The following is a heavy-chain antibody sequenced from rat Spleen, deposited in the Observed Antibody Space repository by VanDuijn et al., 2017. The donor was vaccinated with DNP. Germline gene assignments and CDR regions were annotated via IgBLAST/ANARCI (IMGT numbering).Heavy chain of an antibody. V-gene: IGHV5-22*01. CDR3: ARHVLPLRVWDY. J-gene: IGHJ2*01. D-gene: IGHD4-1*01. Sequence: EVPLVESGGGLVQPGRSLKLSCAASGFTFSDYYMAWVRQAPTKGLEWVAYIRFDGVTTYYGDSVRGRFTISRDNAKSILYLQMNSLRSDDMATYYCARHVLPLRVWDYWGQGVMVTVSS. CDR2: IRFDGVTT. CDR1: GFTFSDYY.